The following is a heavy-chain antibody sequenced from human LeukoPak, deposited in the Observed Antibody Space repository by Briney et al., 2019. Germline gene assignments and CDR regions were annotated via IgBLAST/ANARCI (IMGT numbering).Heavy chain of an antibody. V-gene: IGHV4-39*01. J-gene: IGHJ4*02. CDR3: ESRSPSLPPDC. CDR2: IYYTGST. CDR1: GGSFRSSSYY. D-gene: IGHD1-14*01. Sequence: SETLSLTCTVSGGSFRSSSYYWGCIRQTPGKVLEWIGCIYYTGSTYYNPSLKSRVTISVDTSENQFSLKLSSVTAADKAVYYCESRSPSLPPDCWGQGALVTVSS.